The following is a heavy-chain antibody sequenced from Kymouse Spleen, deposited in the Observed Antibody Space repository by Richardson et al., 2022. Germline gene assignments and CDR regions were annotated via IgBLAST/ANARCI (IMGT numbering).Heavy chain of an antibody. CDR2: IGTAGDT. Sequence: EVQLVESGGGLVQPGGSLRLSCAASGFTFSSYDMHWVRQATGKGLEWVSAIGTAGDTYYPGSVKGRFTISRENAKNSLYLQMNSLRAGDTAVYYCARGGGSGSYLNWFDPWGQGTLVTVSS. V-gene: IGHV3-13*01. J-gene: IGHJ5*02. CDR1: GFTFSSYD. CDR3: ARGGGSGSYLNWFDP. D-gene: IGHD3-10*01.